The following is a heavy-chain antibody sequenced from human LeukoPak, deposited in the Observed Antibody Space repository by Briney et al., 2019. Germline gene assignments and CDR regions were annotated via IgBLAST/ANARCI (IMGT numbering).Heavy chain of an antibody. J-gene: IGHJ6*03. V-gene: IGHV3-21*01. Sequence: GGSLTLSCAASGFTFSSYEMNWVRQAPGKGLEWVSSISSSSGYIYYADSMKGRFTISRDNAKNSLYLQMNSLRAEDTAVYYCARERDYYDSGGPYMDVWGKGTTVTVSS. D-gene: IGHD3-22*01. CDR1: GFTFSSYE. CDR2: ISSSSGYI. CDR3: ARERDYYDSGGPYMDV.